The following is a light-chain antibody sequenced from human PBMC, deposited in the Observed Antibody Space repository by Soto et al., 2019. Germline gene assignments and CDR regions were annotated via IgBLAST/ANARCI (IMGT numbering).Light chain of an antibody. J-gene: IGLJ1*01. CDR1: SSDVGGYNY. Sequence: QSELAQPASVSGSPGQSITISCTGTSSDVGGYNYVSWYQQHPGKAPKLMIYDVSNRPSGVSNRFPGSKSGNTASLTISGLQVEDEADYYCSSYTSSSTLLYVFGTGTKVTVL. CDR3: SSYTSSSTLLYV. V-gene: IGLV2-14*01. CDR2: DVS.